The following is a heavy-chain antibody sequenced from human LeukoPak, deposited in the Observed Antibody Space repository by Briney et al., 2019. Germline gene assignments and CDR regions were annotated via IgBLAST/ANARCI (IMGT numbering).Heavy chain of an antibody. D-gene: IGHD3-10*01. CDR2: INHSGST. V-gene: IGHV4-34*01. CDR1: GGSFSGYY. J-gene: IGHJ4*02. CDR3: AKDGSGSRRMDY. Sequence: SETLSLTCAVYGGSFSGYYWSWIRQPPGKGLEWIGEINHSGSTNYNPSLKSRVTISVDTSKNQFSLKLSSVTAADTAVYYCAKDGSGSRRMDYWGQGTLVTVSS.